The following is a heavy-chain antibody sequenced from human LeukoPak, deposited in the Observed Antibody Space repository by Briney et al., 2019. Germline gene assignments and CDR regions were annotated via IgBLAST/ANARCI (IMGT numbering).Heavy chain of an antibody. CDR1: GFSFSSYS. J-gene: IGHJ4*02. CDR2: ISSSSSTI. D-gene: IGHD2-15*01. Sequence: GGSLRLSCAASGFSFSSYSMNWVRQAPGKGLEWVSYISSSSSTIYYADSVKGRFTISRDNAKNSLYLQMNSLRAEDTAVYYCARESAYCSGISCYFDYWGQGALVTVSS. V-gene: IGHV3-48*01. CDR3: ARESAYCSGISCYFDY.